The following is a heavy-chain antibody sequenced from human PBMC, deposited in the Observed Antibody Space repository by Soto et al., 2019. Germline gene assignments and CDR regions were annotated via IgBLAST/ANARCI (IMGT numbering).Heavy chain of an antibody. J-gene: IGHJ4*02. CDR3: AKGDCSGGSCYRGFDS. CDR2: ISGSGATT. D-gene: IGHD2-15*01. V-gene: IGHV3-23*01. CDR1: GFTFNNYA. Sequence: GGSLRLSCAASGFTFNNYAMTWVRQAPGVGLEWVSTISGSGATTYYTDSVKGRFTISRDNSKHTLSLQMNSLRADDTAMYYCAKGDCSGGSCYRGFDSWGQGALVTVSS.